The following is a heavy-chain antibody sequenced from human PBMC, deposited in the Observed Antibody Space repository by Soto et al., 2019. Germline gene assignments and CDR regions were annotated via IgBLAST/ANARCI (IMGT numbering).Heavy chain of an antibody. J-gene: IGHJ5*02. CDR2: IWSDGSKE. Sequence: QAQLVESGGGVVQPGRSLRLSCAASGLPFSASGMHWVRQAPGKGLEWVAMIWSDGSKEYYADSVEGRFTITRDNSKNMIFLQMDSLRAEDTAVYYCARDKGTTCLDTWGQGNMVTVSS. D-gene: IGHD1-26*01. V-gene: IGHV3-33*01. CDR1: GLPFSASG. CDR3: ARDKGTTCLDT.